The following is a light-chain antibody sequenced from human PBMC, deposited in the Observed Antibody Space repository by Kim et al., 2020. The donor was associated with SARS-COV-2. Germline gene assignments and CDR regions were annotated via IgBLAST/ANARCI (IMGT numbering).Light chain of an antibody. CDR3: QSYDSSLSGWV. CDR2: GNS. CDR1: SSNIGAGYD. Sequence: QSVLTQPPSVSGAPGQRVTISCTGSSSNIGAGYDVHWYQQLPGTAPKLLIYGNSNRPSGVPDRFSGSKSGTSASLAITGLQAEDEADYYCQSYDSSLSGWVFAGGPQLTFL. J-gene: IGLJ3*02. V-gene: IGLV1-40*01.